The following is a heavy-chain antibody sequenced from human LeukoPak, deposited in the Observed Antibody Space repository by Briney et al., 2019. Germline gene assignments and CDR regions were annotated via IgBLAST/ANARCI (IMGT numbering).Heavy chain of an antibody. J-gene: IGHJ4*02. CDR2: ISYDGGNK. D-gene: IGHD3-22*01. CDR1: GFTFRSYG. CDR3: AKDRPLGDSYYDSSGYGLDN. V-gene: IGHV3-30*18. Sequence: GRSLRLSCAASGFTFRSYGMHWVGQAPGKELEWVAVISYDGGNKYYADSVKGRFTISRDNSQNTLYLQMDSLRTEDTAVYYCAKDRPLGDSYYDSSGYGLDNWGQGTLVTVSS.